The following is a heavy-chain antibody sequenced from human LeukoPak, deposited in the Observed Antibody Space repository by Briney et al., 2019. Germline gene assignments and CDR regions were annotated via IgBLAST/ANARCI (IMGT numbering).Heavy chain of an antibody. CDR3: ARVRSGSYQYYFDY. CDR2: IYYSGST. Sequence: SQTLSLTCTASGGSISSYYWSWIRQPPGKGLEWIGYIYYSGSTNYNPSLKSRVTISVDTSKNQFSLKLSSVTAADTAVYYCARVRSGSYQYYFDYWGQGTLVTVSS. J-gene: IGHJ4*02. D-gene: IGHD1-26*01. V-gene: IGHV4-59*01. CDR1: GGSISSYY.